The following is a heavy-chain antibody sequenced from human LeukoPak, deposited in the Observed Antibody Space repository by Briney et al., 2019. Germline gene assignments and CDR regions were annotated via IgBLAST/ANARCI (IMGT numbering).Heavy chain of an antibody. J-gene: IGHJ4*02. CDR2: IKSKTDGGTT. V-gene: IGHV3-15*01. CDR3: TADRGYDVFDY. Sequence: GGSLRLSCAASGFTFSSYWMSWVRQAPGKGLEWVGRIKSKTDGGTTDYAAPVKGRFTISRDDSKNTLYLQMNSLKTEDTAVYYCTADRGYDVFDYWGQGTLVTVSS. D-gene: IGHD5-12*01. CDR1: GFTFSSYW.